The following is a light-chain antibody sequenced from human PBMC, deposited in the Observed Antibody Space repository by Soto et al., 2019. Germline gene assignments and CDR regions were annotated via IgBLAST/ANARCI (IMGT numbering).Light chain of an antibody. J-gene: IGKJ5*01. V-gene: IGKV1-39*01. CDR3: QQYYSYPYT. Sequence: IQMTQSPSSLSASVGDRVSITCRASQSIGTFLNWYQQKPGEAPNLLIHTSFTLYSGVPSRFSGTGSGTDFTLTISCLQSEDFATYYCQQYYSYPYTFGQGTRLEIK. CDR2: TSF. CDR1: QSIGTF.